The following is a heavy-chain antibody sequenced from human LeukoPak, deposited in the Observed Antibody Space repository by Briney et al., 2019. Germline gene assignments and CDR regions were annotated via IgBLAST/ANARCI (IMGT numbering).Heavy chain of an antibody. CDR2: IYHSGST. D-gene: IGHD5-12*01. Sequence: SETLSLTCTVSGYSISSGYYWGWIRQPPGKGLEWIGSIYHSGSTYSTPSLKSRVTISVDTSKNQVSLKLSSVTAAATAVYYCARDLDIVDYWGQGTLVTVSS. V-gene: IGHV4-38-2*02. J-gene: IGHJ4*02. CDR3: ARDLDIVDY. CDR1: GYSISSGYY.